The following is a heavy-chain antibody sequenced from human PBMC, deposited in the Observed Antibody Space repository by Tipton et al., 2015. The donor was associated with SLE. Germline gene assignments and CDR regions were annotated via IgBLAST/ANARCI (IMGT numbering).Heavy chain of an antibody. Sequence: QVQLVQSGAEVKRPGASVTVSCKASGYTFTTYAMNWVRQAPGQGLEWMGWINTKTGNPTYAQGFTGRFVFSLDTSVSTAFLQISSLKAADSAVYYCARAEWGTPGYGYYGMAVWGQGTTVTVSS. D-gene: IGHD3-3*01. CDR3: ARAEWGTPGYGYYGMAV. CDR1: GYTFTTYA. V-gene: IGHV7-4-1*02. J-gene: IGHJ6*02. CDR2: INTKTGNP.